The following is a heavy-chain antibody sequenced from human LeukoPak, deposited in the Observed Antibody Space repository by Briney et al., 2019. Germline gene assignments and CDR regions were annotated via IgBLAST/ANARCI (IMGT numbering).Heavy chain of an antibody. CDR2: IKSKTDGGTT. CDR1: GFIFSNAW. D-gene: IGHD5-24*01. J-gene: IGHJ1*01. Sequence: PGGSLRLSCAASGFIFSNAWMNWVRQAPGKGLEWVGHIKSKTDGGTTDYAAPVKGRFTISRDDSKNTLYLQMNSLKTEDTAVYYCIRYGYNLAEYYQHWGQGTLVTVPS. CDR3: IRYGYNLAEYYQH. V-gene: IGHV3-15*07.